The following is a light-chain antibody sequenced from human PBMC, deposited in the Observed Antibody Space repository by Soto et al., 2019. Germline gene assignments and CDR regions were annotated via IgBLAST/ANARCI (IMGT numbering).Light chain of an antibody. Sequence: QSVLTQPPSVSGSPGQSVTISCTGTRSDVGSHNRVSWYQQPPGTAPKLMIYEVSNRPSGVPDRFSGSKSGNTASLTISGLQAEDEADYYCSLYTSSSTFAFGTGTKVTVL. CDR3: SLYTSSSTFA. J-gene: IGLJ1*01. CDR2: EVS. V-gene: IGLV2-18*01. CDR1: RSDVGSHNR.